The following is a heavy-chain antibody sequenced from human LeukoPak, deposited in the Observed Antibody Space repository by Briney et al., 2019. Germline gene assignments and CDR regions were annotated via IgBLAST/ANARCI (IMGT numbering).Heavy chain of an antibody. Sequence: GESLRLSCAASGFTFSSYAVSWVRQAPGKGLEWVSAISGSGGSTYYADSVKGRFTISRDNSKNTLYLQMNSLRAEDTAVYYCAKDLWYSSASFGYWGQGTLVTVSS. V-gene: IGHV3-23*01. CDR1: GFTFSSYA. D-gene: IGHD6-19*01. CDR3: AKDLWYSSASFGY. J-gene: IGHJ4*02. CDR2: ISGSGGST.